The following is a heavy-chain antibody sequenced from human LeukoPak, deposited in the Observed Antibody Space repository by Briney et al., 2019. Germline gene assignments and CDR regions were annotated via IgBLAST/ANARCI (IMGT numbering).Heavy chain of an antibody. D-gene: IGHD5-12*01. J-gene: IGHJ4*02. CDR1: GFTFGDYA. CDR2: VRGNAYGGTT. Sequence: PGGSLRLSCTASGFTFGDYAVSWFRQAPGKGLERVGIVRGNAYGGTTEYAASVKGRFTISRDDSKSIAYLQMNSLKTEDTALYYCTRDFQWLAFDYWGQGTLVTVSS. V-gene: IGHV3-49*03. CDR3: TRDFQWLAFDY.